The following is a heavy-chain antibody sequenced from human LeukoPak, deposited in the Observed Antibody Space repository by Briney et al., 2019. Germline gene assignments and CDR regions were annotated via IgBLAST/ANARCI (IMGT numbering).Heavy chain of an antibody. CDR3: ARGYGYDAFDI. J-gene: IGHJ3*02. CDR2: ISYDGSNK. Sequence: PGGSLRLSCAASGFTFSSYAMHWVRQAPGKGLEWAAVISYDGSNKYYADSVKGRFTISRDNSKNTLYLQMNSLRAEDTAVYYCARGYGYDAFDIWGQGTMVTVSS. V-gene: IGHV3-30*04. D-gene: IGHD4-17*01. CDR1: GFTFSSYA.